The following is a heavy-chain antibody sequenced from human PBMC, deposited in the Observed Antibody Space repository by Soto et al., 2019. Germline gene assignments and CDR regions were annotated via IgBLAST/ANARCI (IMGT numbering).Heavy chain of an antibody. D-gene: IGHD5-18*01. CDR3: AKREGNTFGLFH. J-gene: IGHJ4*02. CDR2: IKTDGSST. CDR1: GFTFSAYW. Sequence: EVQLVESGGGLVQPGGSLRLSCAASGFTFSAYWIHWVRQAPEKGLERVSRIKTDGSSTDYADSVKGRFTISRDNAKNILYLQMDSLRVEDTAVYYCAKREGNTFGLFHWGQGTLVTVYS. V-gene: IGHV3-74*01.